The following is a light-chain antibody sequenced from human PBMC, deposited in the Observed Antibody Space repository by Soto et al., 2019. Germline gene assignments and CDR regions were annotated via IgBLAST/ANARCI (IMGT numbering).Light chain of an antibody. Sequence: QLVLTQSPSASASLGASVKLTCTLSSGHSSYAIAWHQQQPEKGPRYLMKLDSDGSHTQGDAIPDRFSGSSSGAERYLTNSSLRSEDEADYDCQTWGTGIHVVFGGGTKLTVL. CDR2: LDSDGSH. CDR3: QTWGTGIHVV. CDR1: SGHSSYA. J-gene: IGLJ2*01. V-gene: IGLV4-69*01.